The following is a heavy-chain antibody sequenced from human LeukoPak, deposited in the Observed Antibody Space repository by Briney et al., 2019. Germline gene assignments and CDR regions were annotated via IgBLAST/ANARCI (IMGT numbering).Heavy chain of an antibody. CDR1: GFTFSSYA. J-gene: IGHJ4*02. V-gene: IGHV3-15*01. CDR3: SKYNWNPG. CDR2: IKSKTDGGTT. D-gene: IGHD1-20*01. Sequence: GGSLRLACAASGFTFSSYAMSWVRQAPGKGLEWVGRIKSKTDGGTTDYAAPVKGRFTISRDDSKNTLYLQMNSLKTEDTAVYHCSKYNWNPGWGQGTLVTVSS.